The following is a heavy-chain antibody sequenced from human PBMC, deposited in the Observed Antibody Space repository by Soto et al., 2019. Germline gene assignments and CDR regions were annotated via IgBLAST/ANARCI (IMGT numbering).Heavy chain of an antibody. J-gene: IGHJ6*02. CDR1: GGSISSSKW. Sequence: LSLTCDVSGGSISSSKWWTWVRQPPGKGLEWIGKIDQNGITNYNPSLESRVTISKDKSTNQLFLNLTSVTAADTAMYYCVRMNRDYYYYGMDVWGQGTTVTVS. CDR3: VRMNRDYYYYGMDV. CDR2: IDQNGIT. V-gene: IGHV4-4*02.